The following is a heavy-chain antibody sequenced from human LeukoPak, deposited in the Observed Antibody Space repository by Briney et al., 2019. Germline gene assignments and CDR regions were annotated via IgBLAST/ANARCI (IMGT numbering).Heavy chain of an antibody. J-gene: IGHJ3*02. D-gene: IGHD3-22*01. CDR3: ARGRFNYFDSNGHDAFDI. Sequence: ASVKVSCEASGYSFSGYYMHWVRQAPGQGLEWMGWINPNTGGTNYAQRFQDRVYMTRDTSISTAYMDPSRLRSDDTAVYYCARGRFNYFDSNGHDAFDIWGQGTMVTVSS. CDR1: GYSFSGYY. V-gene: IGHV1-2*02. CDR2: INPNTGGT.